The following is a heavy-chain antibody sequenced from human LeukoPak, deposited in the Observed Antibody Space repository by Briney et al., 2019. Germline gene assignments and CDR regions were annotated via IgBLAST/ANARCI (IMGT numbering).Heavy chain of an antibody. V-gene: IGHV3-53*01. CDR2: YSGGTT. D-gene: IGHD3-16*01. CDR3: AKHGARLFYFDY. J-gene: IGHJ4*02. Sequence: YSGGTTYYADSVKGRFTISRDNSKNTLYLQMNSLRAEDTAVYYCAKHGARLFYFDYWGQGTLVTVSS.